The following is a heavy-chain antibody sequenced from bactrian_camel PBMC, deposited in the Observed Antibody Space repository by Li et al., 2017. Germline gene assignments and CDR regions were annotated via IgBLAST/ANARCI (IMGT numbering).Heavy chain of an antibody. CDR2: VYTGGNGQITT. D-gene: IGHD2*01. CDR1: GYIFSSFC. CDR3: GTNKYCRGSACCNSDFSH. J-gene: IGHJ4*01. V-gene: IGHV3S54*01. Sequence: HVQLVESGGGSVQAGGSLRLSCRASGYIFSSFCLAWFRQAPGKEREAVAAVYTGGNGQITTYYRDSVKGRFTVSRDTAKNTLALQMNDLKLEDTAMYYCGTNKYCRGSACCNSDFSHWGQGTQVTVS.